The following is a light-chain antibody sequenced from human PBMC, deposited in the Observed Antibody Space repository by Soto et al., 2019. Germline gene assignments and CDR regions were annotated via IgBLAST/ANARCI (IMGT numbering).Light chain of an antibody. CDR1: QSISSW. J-gene: IGKJ1*01. V-gene: IGKV1-5*01. CDR3: QQYNSPST. CDR2: DAS. Sequence: DIQMTQSPSTLSASVGDRVTITCRASQSISSWLAWYQQKPGKAPKLLIYDASSFESGVPSRFSCSGSGTAFTHTISRLRDDEFATYYCQQYNSPSTFGQGTKVEIK.